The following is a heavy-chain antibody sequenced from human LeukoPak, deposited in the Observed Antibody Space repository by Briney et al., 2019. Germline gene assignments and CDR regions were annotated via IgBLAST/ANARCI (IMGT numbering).Heavy chain of an antibody. Sequence: GGSLRLSCAAPGFTFSSYVMHWVRQAPGKGLEYVSAISTNGGGTYYANSVKGRFTISGDNSKNTLYLQMGSLRAEDMAVYYCARVGYSSSSAYFDYWGQGTLVTVSS. CDR1: GFTFSSYV. CDR2: ISTNGGGT. V-gene: IGHV3-64*01. CDR3: ARVGYSSSSAYFDY. J-gene: IGHJ4*02. D-gene: IGHD6-6*01.